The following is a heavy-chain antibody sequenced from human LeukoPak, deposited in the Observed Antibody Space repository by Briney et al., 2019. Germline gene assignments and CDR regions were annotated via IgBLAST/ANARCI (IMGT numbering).Heavy chain of an antibody. D-gene: IGHD2-15*01. CDR1: GYTFTDYS. CDR3: ARDSEGGRGSFDP. V-gene: IGHV1-2*02. CDR2: INPNSGGA. J-gene: IGHJ5*02. Sequence: ASVKVSCKASGYTFTDYSLHWVRQAPGQGLEWMGWINPNSGGANYAQKFQGSVTMTRDTSISTAYMELSRLRSDDTAVYYCARDSEGGRGSFDPWGQGTLVTVSS.